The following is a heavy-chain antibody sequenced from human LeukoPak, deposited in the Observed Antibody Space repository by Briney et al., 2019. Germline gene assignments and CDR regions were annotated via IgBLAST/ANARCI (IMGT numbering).Heavy chain of an antibody. CDR1: GFTFSTYG. CDR2: LTYDGSNK. Sequence: GGSLRLSCAASGFTFSTYGMHWVRQAPGKGLEWVATLTYDGSNKFYADSVKGRFTISRDNSKSTLYLQMSSLRADDTAVYYCAKGDLKWLQLTYFDYWGQGTLVTVSS. V-gene: IGHV3-30*18. CDR3: AKGDLKWLQLTYFDY. D-gene: IGHD5-24*01. J-gene: IGHJ4*02.